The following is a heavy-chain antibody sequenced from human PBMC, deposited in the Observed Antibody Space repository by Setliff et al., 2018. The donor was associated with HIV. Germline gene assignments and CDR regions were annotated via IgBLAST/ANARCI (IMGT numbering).Heavy chain of an antibody. J-gene: IGHJ1*01. CDR2: IYYSGNT. CDR1: GGSIKSSSYY. Sequence: PSETLSLTCTVSGGSIKSSSYYWGWIRQPPGKGLEWIGSIYYSGNTYYNPSLKSRVTITEDTSRNQSSLRLSSVTAADTAIYCCARVPTSSWYVTTQRTKEYFHHWGQGTLVTVSS. D-gene: IGHD6-13*01. CDR3: ARVPTSSWYVTTQRTKEYFHH. V-gene: IGHV4-39*07.